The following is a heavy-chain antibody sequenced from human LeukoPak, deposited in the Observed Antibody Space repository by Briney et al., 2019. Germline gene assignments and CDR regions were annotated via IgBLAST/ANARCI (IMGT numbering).Heavy chain of an antibody. CDR2: ISAYNGNT. D-gene: IGHD2-2*01. CDR3: ARGGIVVVPAATRYWFDP. Sequence: ASVKVSCKASGYTFTSYGISWVRQAPGQGLEWMGWISAYNGNTNYAQKLQGRVTMTTDTSTSTAYMELRSLRSDDTAVYYCARGGIVVVPAATRYWFDPWGQGTLVTVSS. CDR1: GYTFTSYG. V-gene: IGHV1-18*01. J-gene: IGHJ5*02.